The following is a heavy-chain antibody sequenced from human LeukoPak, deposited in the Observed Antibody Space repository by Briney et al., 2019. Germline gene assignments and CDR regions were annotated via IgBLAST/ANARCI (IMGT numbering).Heavy chain of an antibody. J-gene: IGHJ4*02. D-gene: IGHD6-13*01. V-gene: IGHV3-7*01. CDR3: ARDFVGSSSWYERGYYFDY. Sequence: GGSLRLSCAASGFTFSSYWMSWVRQAPGKGLEWVANIKQDGSEKYYVDSVKGRFTISRDNAKNSLYLQMNSQRAEDTAVYYCARDFVGSSSWYERGYYFDYWGQGTLVTVSS. CDR1: GFTFSSYW. CDR2: IKQDGSEK.